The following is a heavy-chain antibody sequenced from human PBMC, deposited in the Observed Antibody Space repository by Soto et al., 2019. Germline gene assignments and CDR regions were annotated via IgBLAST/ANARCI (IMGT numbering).Heavy chain of an antibody. CDR2: IYSGGST. CDR1: GFTVTTNS. J-gene: IGHJ4*02. Sequence: DGQLVESGGGLVQPGGSLRLSCVVSGFTVTTNSMSWVRQAPGKGLEWVSIIYSGGSTYYADSVKGRFTISRDNSKNMLYLQMNSLRVEDTAVYYCARAATMGRLVVMTGYWGQGTLVTVSS. CDR3: ARAATMGRLVVMTGY. D-gene: IGHD3-22*01. V-gene: IGHV3-66*01.